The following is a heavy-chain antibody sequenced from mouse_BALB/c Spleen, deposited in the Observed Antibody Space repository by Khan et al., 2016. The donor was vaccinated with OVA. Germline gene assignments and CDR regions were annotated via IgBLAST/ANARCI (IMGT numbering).Heavy chain of an antibody. CDR1: GFSLTSYG. Sequence: VQLQESGPGLVAPSQSLSITCTVSGFSLTSYGVHWVRQPPGKGLEWLGVIWAGGSTNYNSALMSRLSISNDNSKSQAFLKMNSQQTDDTAMYYCTRLEDNWGQGTTVTVSS. J-gene: IGHJ2*01. CDR2: IWAGGST. V-gene: IGHV2-9*02. CDR3: TRLEDN.